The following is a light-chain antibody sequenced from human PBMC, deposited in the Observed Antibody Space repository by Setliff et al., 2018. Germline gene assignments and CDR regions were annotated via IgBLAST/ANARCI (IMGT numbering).Light chain of an antibody. CDR1: SSDVDGYNY. V-gene: IGLV2-14*01. Sequence: QSVLTQPASVSGSPGQSITISCTGTSSDVDGYNYVSWYQQHPGKAPKLMIYDVSKRPSGVSNRFSGSKSGNTASLTISGLQAEDEADYYCSSYISSSTLVFGTGTKVTVL. J-gene: IGLJ1*01. CDR3: SSYISSSTLV. CDR2: DVS.